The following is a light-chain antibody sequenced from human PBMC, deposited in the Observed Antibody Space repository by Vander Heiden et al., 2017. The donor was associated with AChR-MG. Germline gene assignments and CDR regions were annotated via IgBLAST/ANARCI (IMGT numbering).Light chain of an antibody. Sequence: EIVLTQSPGMLSLSPGERATLSCRASQSVSSIYLAWYQQKPGQAPRLLIYAASSRATGIPDRFSGSGSGADFTLTINTLEPEDSALYYCQRYGSSPLYTFGQGTKLEIK. V-gene: IGKV3-20*01. J-gene: IGKJ2*01. CDR1: QSVSSIY. CDR2: AAS. CDR3: QRYGSSPLYT.